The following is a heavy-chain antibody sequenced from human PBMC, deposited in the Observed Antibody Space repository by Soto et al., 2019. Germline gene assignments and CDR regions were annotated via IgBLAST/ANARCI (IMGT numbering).Heavy chain of an antibody. CDR1: GFTFSTAW. V-gene: IGHV3-15*01. Sequence: EVQLVESGGGLVKPGESLRLSCAASGFTFSTAWMTWVRPAPGRGLEWVARIKTTSDGGTIHYAAPVKGRFTISRDDSKDTLFLQMNSLKIEDTALYYCIRDPYGSTWGQGTLVTVSS. D-gene: IGHD3-10*01. J-gene: IGHJ5*02. CDR2: IKTTSDGGTI. CDR3: IRDPYGST.